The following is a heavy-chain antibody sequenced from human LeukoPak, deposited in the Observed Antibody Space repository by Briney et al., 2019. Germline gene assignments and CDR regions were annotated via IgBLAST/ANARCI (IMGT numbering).Heavy chain of an antibody. Sequence: PGGSLRLSCAASGFTFSSYTMHWIRQAPGKGLEWVSSISGSNSYIFYADSVKGRFTVSRDNAKDSLYLQMNSLRAEDTAVYYCARALTTLTYEGYWGQGTLVTVSS. CDR1: GFTFSSYT. CDR3: ARALTTLTYEGY. J-gene: IGHJ4*02. D-gene: IGHD1-1*01. CDR2: ISGSNSYI. V-gene: IGHV3-21*01.